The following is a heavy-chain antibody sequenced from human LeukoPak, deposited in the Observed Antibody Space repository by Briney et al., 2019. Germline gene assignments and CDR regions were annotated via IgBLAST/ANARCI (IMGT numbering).Heavy chain of an antibody. D-gene: IGHD5-12*01. CDR3: ARQPSRNLRLLNY. V-gene: IGHV1-2*06. Sequence: ASVKVSCKASGYTFTGYYMHWVRRAPGQGHEWMGRINPNSGGTNYAQKFQGRVTMTRDTSISTAYMELSRLRSDDTAVYYCARQPSRNLRLLNYWGQGTLVTVSS. J-gene: IGHJ4*02. CDR1: GYTFTGYY. CDR2: INPNSGGT.